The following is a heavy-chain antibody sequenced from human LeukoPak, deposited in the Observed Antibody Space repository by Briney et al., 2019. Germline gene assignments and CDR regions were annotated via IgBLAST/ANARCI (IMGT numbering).Heavy chain of an antibody. CDR1: GFTFSDYY. Sequence: GGSLRLSCTASGFTFSDYYMSWFRQAPGKGLEWVAVISYDGSNKYYADSVKGRFTISRDNSKNTLYLQMNSLRAEDTAVYYCASSQQPGDEGAFDIWGQGTMVTVSS. CDR3: ASSQQPGDEGAFDI. J-gene: IGHJ3*02. CDR2: ISYDGSNK. D-gene: IGHD6-13*01. V-gene: IGHV3-30-3*01.